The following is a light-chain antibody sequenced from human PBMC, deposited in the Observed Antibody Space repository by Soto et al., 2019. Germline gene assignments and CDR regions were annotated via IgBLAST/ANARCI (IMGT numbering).Light chain of an antibody. CDR1: QSVSSSY. J-gene: IGKJ5*01. Sequence: EIVLTQSPGTLSLSPGERATLSCRASQSVSSSYLAWYQQKPGQAPRLLIYGASSRATGIPDRFSGSGSGTDCTLNISRLEPEDFAVYYCQQYGSSPPITFGQGTRLEI. CDR3: QQYGSSPPIT. V-gene: IGKV3-20*01. CDR2: GAS.